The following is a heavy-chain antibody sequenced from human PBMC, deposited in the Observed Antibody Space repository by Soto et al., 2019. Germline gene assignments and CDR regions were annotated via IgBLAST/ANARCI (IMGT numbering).Heavy chain of an antibody. V-gene: IGHV4-59*01. CDR2: IYYSGST. CDR1: GGSISSYY. Sequence: SETLSLTCTVSGGSISSYYWSWIRQPPGKGLEWIGYIYYSGSTNYNPSLKSRVTISVDTSKNQFSLKLSSVTAADTAVYYCARDKGVLWFGEFNWFDPWGQGTLVTVPQ. J-gene: IGHJ5*02. D-gene: IGHD3-10*01. CDR3: ARDKGVLWFGEFNWFDP.